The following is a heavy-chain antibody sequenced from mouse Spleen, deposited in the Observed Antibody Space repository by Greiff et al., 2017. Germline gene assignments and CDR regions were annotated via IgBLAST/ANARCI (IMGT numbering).Heavy chain of an antibody. Sequence: QVQLQQSGPELVKPGASVKISCKASGYAFSSSWMNWVKQRPGKGLEWIGRIYPGDGDTNYNGKFKGKATLTADKSSSTAYMQLSSLTSEDSAVYFCARVWGDYWGQGTTLTVSS. CDR3: ARVWGDY. V-gene: IGHV1-82*01. D-gene: IGHD4-1*01. CDR1: GYAFSSSW. CDR2: IYPGDGDT. J-gene: IGHJ2*01.